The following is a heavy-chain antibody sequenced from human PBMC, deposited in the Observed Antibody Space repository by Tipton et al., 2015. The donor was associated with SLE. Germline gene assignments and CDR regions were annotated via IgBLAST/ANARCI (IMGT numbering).Heavy chain of an antibody. D-gene: IGHD6-19*01. Sequence: TLSLTCAVSGSSITNGYYWGWIRQPPGKEPEWIGSVYYSGSTYYNPSLKSRVTISVDTSKNQFSLRLSSVTAADTAVYYCASSSPGYTSGGGSLDYWGQGTLVTVSS. CDR2: VYYSGST. V-gene: IGHV4-38-2*01. J-gene: IGHJ4*02. CDR1: GSSITNGYY. CDR3: ASSSPGYTSGGGSLDY.